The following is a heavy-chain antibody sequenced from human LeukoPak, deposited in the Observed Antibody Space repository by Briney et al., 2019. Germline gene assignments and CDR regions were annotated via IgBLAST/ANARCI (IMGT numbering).Heavy chain of an antibody. D-gene: IGHD3-22*01. J-gene: IGHJ4*02. CDR3: ARDSNYDSSGYVDY. V-gene: IGHV3-33*01. CDR2: IWYDGSNK. CDR1: GFTFSSYG. Sequence: GGSLRLSCAASGFTFSSYGMHWVRQAPGKGLEWAAVIWYDGSNKYYADSVKGRFTISRDNSKNTLYLQMNSLRAEDTAVYYCARDSNYDSSGYVDYWGQGTLVTVSS.